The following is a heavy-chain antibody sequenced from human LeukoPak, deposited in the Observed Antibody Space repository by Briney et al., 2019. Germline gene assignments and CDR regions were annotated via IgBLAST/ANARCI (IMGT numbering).Heavy chain of an antibody. J-gene: IGHJ3*02. CDR2: IKQDGSEI. V-gene: IGHV3-7*01. Sequence: GGSLRLSCAASGFTFSSYWMGWVRQAPGKGLEWVANIKQDGSEIHHVDSVEGRFTISRENAKNSLYLQMNSLRVEDTAVYYCAKSVVTAIGAFDIWGQGTMVSVSS. D-gene: IGHD2-21*02. CDR3: AKSVVTAIGAFDI. CDR1: GFTFSSYW.